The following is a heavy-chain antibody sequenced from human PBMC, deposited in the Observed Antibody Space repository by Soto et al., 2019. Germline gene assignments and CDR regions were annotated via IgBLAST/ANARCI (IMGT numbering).Heavy chain of an antibody. CDR3: ARLQRGSLTAPSDY. J-gene: IGHJ4*03. V-gene: IGHV1-8*01. CDR2: MNPKSGNT. D-gene: IGHD6-25*01. Sequence: QVQLVQSGAEVKKPGASVRVSCKTSGYTFISHDINWVRQATGQGLEWMGWMNPKSGNTGYAQKCRGRGPMTSNTSIKTASLDLSGLTSDDTAVYYCARLQRGSLTAPSDYWGQGILVSVSS. CDR1: GYTFISHD.